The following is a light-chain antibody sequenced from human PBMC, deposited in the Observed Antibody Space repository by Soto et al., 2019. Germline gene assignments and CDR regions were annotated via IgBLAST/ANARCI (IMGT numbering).Light chain of an antibody. J-gene: IGKJ1*01. V-gene: IGKV3-20*01. CDR2: GAT. Sequence: EIVLKQSPGTLSLSPGERTTLSCRASQSVRSTYLAWYQQRPGQAPRLLIYGATSRATGIPDRFQGSGSGTDFTLFISRLEPEDFAVYFCQQYGSTPLTFGQGTKV. CDR1: QSVRSTY. CDR3: QQYGSTPLT.